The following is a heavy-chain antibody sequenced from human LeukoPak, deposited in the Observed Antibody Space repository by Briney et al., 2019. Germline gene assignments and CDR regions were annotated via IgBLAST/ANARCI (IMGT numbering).Heavy chain of an antibody. Sequence: SGPTPVKPTQTLTLTCTFSGFSLSTSGVGVGWIRQPPGKALEWLALIYWDDDKRYSPSLKSRLTITKDTSKNQVVLTMTNMDPVDTATYYCAHGANQYYYDSSGFDAFDIWGQGTMVTVSS. CDR1: GFSLSTSGVG. CDR2: IYWDDDK. J-gene: IGHJ3*02. V-gene: IGHV2-5*02. D-gene: IGHD3-22*01. CDR3: AHGANQYYYDSSGFDAFDI.